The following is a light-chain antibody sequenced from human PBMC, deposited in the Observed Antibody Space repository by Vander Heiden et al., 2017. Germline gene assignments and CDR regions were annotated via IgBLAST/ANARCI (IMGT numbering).Light chain of an antibody. CDR1: SSDVGGYNY. J-gene: IGLJ2*01. CDR3: SSYAGSNNRVV. CDR2: EVT. Sequence: QSALTQPPSASGSPGQSVTIPCTGTSSDVGGYNYVSWYQQHPGKAPKLMIYEVTQRPSGVPNRFSGSKSGNTASLTVSGLQTEDEADYYCSSYAGSNNRVVFGGGTKLTVL. V-gene: IGLV2-8*01.